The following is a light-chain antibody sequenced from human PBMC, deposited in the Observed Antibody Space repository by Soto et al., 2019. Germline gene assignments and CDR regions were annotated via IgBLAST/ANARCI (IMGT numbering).Light chain of an antibody. Sequence: EIVLTQSPGTLSLSPGERATLSCRASQRVSSNYLAWYEQKPGQAPRPLIYGACSSATGIPDRFSGSGAGTVITLTISRLESEDFAVYYCQQYGSPTWTFGQGNKVEIK. CDR3: QQYGSPTWT. CDR2: GAC. V-gene: IGKV3-20*01. J-gene: IGKJ1*01. CDR1: QRVSSNY.